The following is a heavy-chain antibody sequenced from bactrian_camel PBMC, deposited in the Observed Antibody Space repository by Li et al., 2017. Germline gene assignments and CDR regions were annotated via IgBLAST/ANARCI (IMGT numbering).Heavy chain of an antibody. D-gene: IGHD2*01. CDR1: GFTFSSYY. Sequence: HVQLVESGGGLVQPGGSLRLSCAASGFTFSSYYMNWVRQAPGKGLEWVCGVYSDGSKTQYSNSLRGRFTCSRDNAKNSVYLQMNNLKLEDTATYYCAADFGPYCSGSYLARRANFEGQGTQVT. V-gene: IGHV3S6*01. J-gene: IGHJ4*01. CDR2: VYSDGSKT.